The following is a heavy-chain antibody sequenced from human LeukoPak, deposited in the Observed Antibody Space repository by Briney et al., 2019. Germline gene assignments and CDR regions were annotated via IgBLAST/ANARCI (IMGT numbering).Heavy chain of an antibody. CDR2: TNSDGSST. D-gene: IGHD3-16*01. V-gene: IGHV3-74*01. J-gene: IGHJ4*02. Sequence: PGGSLRLSCAASGFSISSHWMHWVRQAPGKGLVWVSRTNSDGSSTNYADSVKGRFTISRDNAKNTLNLQMNSLRAEDTALYYCVRSGGAGPDYWGQGTLVTVSS. CDR3: VRSGGAGPDY. CDR1: GFSISSHW.